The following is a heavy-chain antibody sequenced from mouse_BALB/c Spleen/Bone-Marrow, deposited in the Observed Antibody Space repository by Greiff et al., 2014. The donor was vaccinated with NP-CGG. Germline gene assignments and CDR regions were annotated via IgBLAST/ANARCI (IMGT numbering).Heavy chain of an antibody. CDR1: GYTFTEYI. Sequence: VQLVESGAGLVKPGASVKLSCKASGYTFTEYIIHWVKQRSGQGLEWIGWFYPGSGSIKYNEKFKDKATLTADKSSSTVYMELSGWTSEGSAVYFCARHESYGNYLHCDVWGAGTTVTVSS. J-gene: IGHJ1*01. V-gene: IGHV1-62-2*01. CDR2: FYPGSGSI. D-gene: IGHD2-10*02. CDR3: ARHESYGNYLHCDV.